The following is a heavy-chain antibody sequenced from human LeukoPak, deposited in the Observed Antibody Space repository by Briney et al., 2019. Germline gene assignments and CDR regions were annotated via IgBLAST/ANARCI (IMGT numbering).Heavy chain of an antibody. J-gene: IGHJ4*02. V-gene: IGHV3-7*01. CDR2: IKQDGSEK. D-gene: IGHD5-18*01. CDR1: GFTFSSYW. CDR3: ARGGGYSYDRSFDY. Sequence: GGSLRLSCAASGFTFSSYWMSWVRQAPGKGLEWVANIKQDGSEKYYVDSVKGRFTISRDNAKNSLYLQMNSLRAEDTAVYYCARGGGYSYDRSFDYWGQGTLVTVSS.